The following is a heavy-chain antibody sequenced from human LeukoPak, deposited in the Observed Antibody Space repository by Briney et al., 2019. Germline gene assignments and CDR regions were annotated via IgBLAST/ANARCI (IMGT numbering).Heavy chain of an antibody. Sequence: PSETLSLTCAVSGYSISSGYYWGWIRQPPGKGLEWIGSIYHSGSTYCNPSLKSRVTISVDTSKNQFSLKLSSVTAADTAVYYCARLRYSSSSGDYWGQGALVTVSS. CDR3: ARLRYSSSSGDY. J-gene: IGHJ4*02. D-gene: IGHD6-6*01. CDR1: GYSISSGYY. V-gene: IGHV4-38-2*01. CDR2: IYHSGST.